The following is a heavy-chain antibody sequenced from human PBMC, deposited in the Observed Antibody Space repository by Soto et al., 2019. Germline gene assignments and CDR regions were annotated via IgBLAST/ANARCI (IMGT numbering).Heavy chain of an antibody. CDR2: TYYRPKWYN. D-gene: IGHD6-13*01. Sequence: SQTLSLTCAISGDSVSSNSAAWNWIRQSPSRGLEWLGRTYYRPKWYNNYAVSVKSRITINPDTSKNQFSLQLNSVTPEDTAVYYCAREDSSSYYSGFDYWGQGTLVPVA. V-gene: IGHV6-1*01. CDR3: AREDSSSYYSGFDY. J-gene: IGHJ4*02. CDR1: GDSVSSNSAA.